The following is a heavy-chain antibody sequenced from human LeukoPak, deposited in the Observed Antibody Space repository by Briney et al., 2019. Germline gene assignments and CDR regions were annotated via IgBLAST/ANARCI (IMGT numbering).Heavy chain of an antibody. CDR2: ISSSSSYI. V-gene: IGHV3-21*01. D-gene: IGHD3-16*01. J-gene: IGHJ6*02. CDR3: ARYLAYYGMDV. CDR1: GFTFSSYS. Sequence: GGSLRLSCAASGFTFSSYSMNWVRQAPGKGLEWVSSISSSSSYIYYADSVKGRFTISRDNSKNTLYLQMNSLRAEDTAVYYCARYLAYYGMDVWGQGTTVTVSS.